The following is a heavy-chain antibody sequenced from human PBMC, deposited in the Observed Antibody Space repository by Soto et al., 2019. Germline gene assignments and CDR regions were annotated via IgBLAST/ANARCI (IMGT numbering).Heavy chain of an antibody. J-gene: IGHJ4*02. V-gene: IGHV4-39*01. Sequence: SETLSLTCIVSGESISSSSYYWGWIRQPPGKGLEWIGSIYYSGRTYYNPSFKSRVTISIDTSKNQFSLKLSSVTATDTAVYYCARQRTTVVTQAYFDHWSQGALVTVSS. CDR2: IYYSGRT. CDR3: ARQRTTVVTQAYFDH. D-gene: IGHD2-21*02. CDR1: GESISSSSYY.